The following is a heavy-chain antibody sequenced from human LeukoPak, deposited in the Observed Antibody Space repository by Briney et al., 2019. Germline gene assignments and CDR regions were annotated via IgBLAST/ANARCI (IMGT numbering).Heavy chain of an antibody. J-gene: IGHJ4*02. V-gene: IGHV3-23*01. CDR2: MSGSGGFT. CDR1: GFTFSSYG. D-gene: IGHD4-17*01. CDR3: AKDIGDYGDYPDF. Sequence: SGGSLRLSCAASGFTFSSYGMSWVRQAPGKGLEWVSCMSGSGGFTHYADSVKGRFTISRDNSKNTLYLHMNSLRAGDTAVFFCAKDIGDYGDYPDFWGQGTLVTVSS.